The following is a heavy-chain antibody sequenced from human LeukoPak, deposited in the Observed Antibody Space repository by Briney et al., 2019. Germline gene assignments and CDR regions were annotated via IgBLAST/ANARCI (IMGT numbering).Heavy chain of an antibody. Sequence: GESLKISCKGSGYSFTSYWIGWVRQMPGKGLEWMGIIYPGDSDTRYNPSFQDQVTISADKSINTAYLQWSSLKASDTAMYYCARSEGTSGWYYYVDVWGKGTTVTVS. J-gene: IGHJ6*03. CDR3: ARSEGTSGWYYYVDV. CDR1: GYSFTSYW. D-gene: IGHD6-19*01. V-gene: IGHV5-51*01. CDR2: IYPGDSDT.